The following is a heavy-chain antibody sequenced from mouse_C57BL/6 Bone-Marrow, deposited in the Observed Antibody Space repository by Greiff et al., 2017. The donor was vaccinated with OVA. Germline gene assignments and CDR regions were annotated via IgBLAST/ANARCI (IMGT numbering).Heavy chain of an antibody. Sequence: EVQLQQSGPVLVKPGASVKMSCKASGYTFTDYYMNWVKQSHGKSLEWIGVINPYNGGTSYNQKFKGKATLTVDKSSSTAYMELNSLTSEDSAVYYCARGNYGSSLYFDYWAKAPLSQSPQ. CDR2: INPYNGGT. CDR1: GYTFTDYY. D-gene: IGHD1-1*01. CDR3: ARGNYGSSLYFDY. V-gene: IGHV1-19*01. J-gene: IGHJ2*01.